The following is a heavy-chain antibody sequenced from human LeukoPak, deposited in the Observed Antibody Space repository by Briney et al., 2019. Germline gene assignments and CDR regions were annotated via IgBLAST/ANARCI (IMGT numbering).Heavy chain of an antibody. Sequence: GGSLRLSCAASGFTFDDYVMHWVRQAPGKGLEWVSGISWNSGSIGYADSVKGRFTISRDNAKNSLYLQTNSLRAEDTALYYCAKAPWDGGNPIWYYGMDVWGQGTTVTVSS. CDR3: AKAPWDGGNPIWYYGMDV. CDR1: GFTFDDYV. CDR2: ISWNSGSI. V-gene: IGHV3-9*01. J-gene: IGHJ6*02. D-gene: IGHD4-23*01.